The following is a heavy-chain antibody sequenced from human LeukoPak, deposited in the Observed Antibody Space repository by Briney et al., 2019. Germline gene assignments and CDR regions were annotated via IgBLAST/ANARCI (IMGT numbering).Heavy chain of an antibody. V-gene: IGHV3-30-3*01. D-gene: IGHD1-26*01. Sequence: GRSLRLSCAASGFTFSSYAMHWVCQAPGKGLEWVAVISYDGSNKYYADSVKGRFTISRDNSKNTLYLQMNSLRAEDTAVYYCARAGGSYWGYYDYWGQGTLVTVSS. J-gene: IGHJ4*02. CDR2: ISYDGSNK. CDR3: ARAGGSYWGYYDY. CDR1: GFTFSSYA.